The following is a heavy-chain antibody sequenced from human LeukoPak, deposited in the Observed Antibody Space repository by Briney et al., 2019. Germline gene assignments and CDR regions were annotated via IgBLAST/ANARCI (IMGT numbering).Heavy chain of an antibody. CDR1: GFTFSDYA. CDR2: ISSNGGST. Sequence: GGSLRLSCSASGFTFSDYAMHWVRQAPGKGLEYVSEISSNGGSTYYADSVKGRFTISRDKSKNTLYLQMSSLRAEDTAVYYCADSNYWYPVDYWGQGTLVTVSS. D-gene: IGHD4-11*01. V-gene: IGHV3-64D*06. CDR3: ADSNYWYPVDY. J-gene: IGHJ4*02.